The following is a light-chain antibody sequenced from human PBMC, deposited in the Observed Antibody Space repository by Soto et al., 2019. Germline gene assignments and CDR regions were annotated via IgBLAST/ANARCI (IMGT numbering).Light chain of an antibody. CDR3: SSYAGSNNYV. CDR2: EVS. Sequence: LTQPPSASGSPGQSVTISCTGTSSDVGGYNYVSWYQQHPGKAPKLMIYEVSKRPSGVPDRFSGSKSGNTASLTVSGLQAEDEADYYCSSYAGSNNYVFGTGTRSP. CDR1: SSDVGGYNY. J-gene: IGLJ1*01. V-gene: IGLV2-8*01.